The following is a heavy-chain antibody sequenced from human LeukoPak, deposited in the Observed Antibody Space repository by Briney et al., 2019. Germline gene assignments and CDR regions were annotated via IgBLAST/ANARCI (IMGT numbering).Heavy chain of an antibody. D-gene: IGHD1-26*01. Sequence: SETLSLTCTVSSGSISSYYWGWVRQPPGKGLEWIGRIYTTGTTQYNPSLNRRVSMSIDTSTNQFSLSLRSMTAADTAVYYFVRQGYTASYYFLDYWSQGTLVAVS. CDR3: VRQGYTASYYFLDY. J-gene: IGHJ4*02. CDR1: SGSISSYY. CDR2: IYTTGTT. V-gene: IGHV4-4*07.